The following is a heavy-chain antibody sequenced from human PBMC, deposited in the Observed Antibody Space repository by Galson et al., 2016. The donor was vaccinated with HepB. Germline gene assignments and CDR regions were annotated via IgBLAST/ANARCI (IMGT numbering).Heavy chain of an antibody. CDR2: TYYRSKWFN. CDR3: ARLNNDVVVDGKLGFDP. V-gene: IGHV6-1*01. D-gene: IGHD2-15*01. CDR1: GDSVSTYSAS. Sequence: CAISGDSVSTYSASWHWIRQSPSRGLEWLGRTYYRSKWFNDYAGSVKSRITINADTSKNRFSLQLNSVTPEDAAVYYGARLNNDVVVDGKLGFDPWGQGLLVTVSS. J-gene: IGHJ5*02.